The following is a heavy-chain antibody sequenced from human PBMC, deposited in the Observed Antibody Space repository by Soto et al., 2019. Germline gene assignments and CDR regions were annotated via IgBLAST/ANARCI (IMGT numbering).Heavy chain of an antibody. J-gene: IGHJ4*02. CDR3: AKDRCGGDCYSEFDY. D-gene: IGHD2-21*02. CDR1: GFTVSSYV. V-gene: IGHV3-30*18. CDR2: ISYDGSNK. Sequence: GGSLGLGCAASGFTVSSYVMHWVRQAPGKGLEWVAVISYDGSNKYYADSVKGRFTISRDNSKNTLYLQMNSLRAEDTAVYYCAKDRCGGDCYSEFDYWGQGTLVTVSS.